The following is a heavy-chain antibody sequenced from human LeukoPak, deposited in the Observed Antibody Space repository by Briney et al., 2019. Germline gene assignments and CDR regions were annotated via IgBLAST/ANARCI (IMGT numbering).Heavy chain of an antibody. V-gene: IGHV3-11*01. CDR2: ISRSGSTI. J-gene: IGHJ6*02. CDR1: GFTLSDYY. CDR3: ARDGVLPYSIPGDYYYGMDV. D-gene: IGHD3-9*01. Sequence: GGSLRLSCAASGFTLSDYYMSWIRQAPGKGLEWVSYISRSGSTIYYADSVKGRFTISRDNAKNSLYLQMNSLRAEDTAVYYCARDGVLPYSIPGDYYYGMDVWGQGTTVTVSS.